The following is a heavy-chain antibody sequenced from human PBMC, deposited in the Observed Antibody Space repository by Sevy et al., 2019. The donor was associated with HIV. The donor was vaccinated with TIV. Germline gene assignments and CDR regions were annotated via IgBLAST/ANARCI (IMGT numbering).Heavy chain of an antibody. CDR1: GFTFSSYN. V-gene: IGHV3-30*14. CDR3: ARDLALSGSYSWLAY. Sequence: GGSLRLSCAASGFTFSSYNMHWVRQAPGKGLEWVALISYDGSRKYYADSVKGQFTISRDNSKNTLYLQMNNLRAEDTAVFYCARDLALSGSYSWLAYWGQGTLVTVSS. D-gene: IGHD1-26*01. CDR2: ISYDGSRK. J-gene: IGHJ4*02.